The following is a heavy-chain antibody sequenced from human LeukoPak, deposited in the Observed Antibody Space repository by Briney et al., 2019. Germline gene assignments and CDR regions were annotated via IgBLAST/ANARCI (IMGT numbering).Heavy chain of an antibody. J-gene: IGHJ5*02. D-gene: IGHD5-24*01. CDR2: INSGGST. CDR3: AKDHEMATTALINWFDP. CDR1: GFTFSTYA. Sequence: GGSLRLSCAASGFTFSTYAMSWVRQAPGKGREWVSTINSGGSTYYADSVKGRFTISRDNSKTTLYLQMNSLRAEDTAVYYCAKDHEMATTALINWFDPWGQGTLVTVSS. V-gene: IGHV3-23*01.